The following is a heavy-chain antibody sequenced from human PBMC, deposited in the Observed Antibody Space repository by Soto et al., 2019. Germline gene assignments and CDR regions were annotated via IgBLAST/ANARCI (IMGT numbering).Heavy chain of an antibody. Sequence: SETLSLTCTVSGGSISSYYWSWIRQPAGKGLEWIGRIYTSGSTNYNPSLKSRVTMSVDTSKNQFSLKLSSVTAADTAVYYCARDASSSGRLHYFHFWGPATLLTVSS. CDR2: IYTSGST. D-gene: IGHD6-19*01. CDR3: ARDASSSGRLHYFHF. J-gene: IGHJ4*02. CDR1: GGSISSYY. V-gene: IGHV4-4*07.